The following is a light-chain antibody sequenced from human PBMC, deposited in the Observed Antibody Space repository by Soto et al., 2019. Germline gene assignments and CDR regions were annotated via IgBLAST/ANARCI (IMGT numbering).Light chain of an antibody. CDR3: GTWDSSLSSVV. V-gene: IGLV1-51*01. J-gene: IGLJ2*01. Sequence: QSVLTQPPSVSAAPGQNVTISCSGSIFNIGSNSVSWSRHLPGTAPKLLIYDINQRPSGIPDRFSGSKSGTSATLGITGLLTGDEADYYCGTWDSSLSSVVFGGGTKLTVL. CDR2: DIN. CDR1: IFNIGSNS.